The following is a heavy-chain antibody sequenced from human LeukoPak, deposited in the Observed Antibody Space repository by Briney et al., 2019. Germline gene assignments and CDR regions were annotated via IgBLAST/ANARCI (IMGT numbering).Heavy chain of an antibody. V-gene: IGHV3-74*01. Sequence: GGSLRLSCAASGFTFSSYWMHWVRQAPGKGLVWVSRVNSDGTGTTYANSVEGRFTISRDNAKNTVYLQMHSLRAEDTAIYYCIRTLIVATSPYMDVWGKGTTVTVSS. D-gene: IGHD5-12*01. CDR2: VNSDGTGT. CDR3: IRTLIVATSPYMDV. CDR1: GFTFSSYW. J-gene: IGHJ6*03.